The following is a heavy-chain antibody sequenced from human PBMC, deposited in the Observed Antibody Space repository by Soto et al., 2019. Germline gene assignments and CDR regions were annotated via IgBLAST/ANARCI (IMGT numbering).Heavy chain of an antibody. CDR1: GFTFTSSA. V-gene: IGHV1-58*01. Sequence: SVKVSCKASGFTFTSSAVQWVRQARGQRLEWTGWIVVGSGNTNYAQKFQERVTITRDMSTSTAYMELSSLRSEDTAVYYCAAGWGAYDILTGYSGYYGMDVWGQGTTVTVSS. CDR3: AAGWGAYDILTGYSGYYGMDV. CDR2: IVVGSGNT. J-gene: IGHJ6*02. D-gene: IGHD3-9*01.